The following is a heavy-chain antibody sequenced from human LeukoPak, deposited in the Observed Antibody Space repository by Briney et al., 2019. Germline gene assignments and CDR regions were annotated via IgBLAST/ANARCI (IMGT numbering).Heavy chain of an antibody. CDR2: IYYSGST. V-gene: IGHV4-39*01. CDR1: GGSISSSSYY. D-gene: IGHD4-17*01. Sequence: PSETLSLTCTVSGGSISSSSYYWGWIRQPPGKGLEWIGSIYYSGSTYYNPSLKSRVTISVDTSKNQFSLKLSSVTAADTAVYYCARPYGAAGLDWGQGTLVTV. CDR3: ARPYGAAGLD. J-gene: IGHJ4*02.